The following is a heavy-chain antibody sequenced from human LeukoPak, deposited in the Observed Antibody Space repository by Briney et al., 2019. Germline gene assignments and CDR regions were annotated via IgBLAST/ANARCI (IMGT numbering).Heavy chain of an antibody. CDR3: ARGEYYDFWSDPPGYFDY. Sequence: ASVKVSCKASGYTFTGYYMHWVRQAPEQGLEWMGWINPNSGGTNYAQKFQGRVTMTRDTSISTAYMELSRLRSDDTAVYYCARGEYYDFWSDPPGYFDYWGQGTLVTVSS. CDR1: GYTFTGYY. V-gene: IGHV1-2*02. D-gene: IGHD3-3*01. J-gene: IGHJ4*02. CDR2: INPNSGGT.